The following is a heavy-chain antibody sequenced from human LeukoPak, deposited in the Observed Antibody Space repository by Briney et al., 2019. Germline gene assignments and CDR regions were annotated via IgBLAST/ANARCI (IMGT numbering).Heavy chain of an antibody. CDR2: ISYDGSNK. J-gene: IGHJ4*02. D-gene: IGHD3-10*01. V-gene: IGHV3-30*18. CDR1: GFTFSSYG. Sequence: GGSLRLSCAASGFTFSSYGMHWVRQAPGKGLEWVAVISYDGSNKYYADSVKGRFTISRDNSKNTLYLQMNSLRAEDTAVYYCAKDQGDRGVMNYWGQRTLATVSS. CDR3: AKDQGDRGVMNY.